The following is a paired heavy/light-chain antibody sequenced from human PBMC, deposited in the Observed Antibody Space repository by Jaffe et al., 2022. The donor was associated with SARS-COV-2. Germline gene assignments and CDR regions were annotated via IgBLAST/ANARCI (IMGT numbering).Light chain of an antibody. CDR2: EDT. J-gene: IGLJ3*02. CDR3: HSVDSSGDLWV. Sequence: SYELTQAPSVSVSPGQTARITCSGDALPRKYAYWYQQKSGQAPVLVIYEDTKRPSGIPERFSGSSSGTMATLTISGAQMEDEADYFCHSVDSSGDLWVFGGGTELTVL. V-gene: IGLV3-10*01. CDR1: ALPRKY.
Heavy chain of an antibody. Sequence: QVQLVESGGGVVQPGRSLRLACAGSGFMFRHYGMHWVRQAPGKGLEWVAVISYDGSNKFYADSVKGRFTISRDNSKNTLYLQVNSLRAEDTAVYYCAKDRKRMVTTGSMVDYWGQGTLVTVSS. CDR1: GFMFRHYG. CDR3: AKDRKRMVTTGSMVDY. J-gene: IGHJ4*02. D-gene: IGHD4-4*01. V-gene: IGHV3-30*18. CDR2: ISYDGSNK.